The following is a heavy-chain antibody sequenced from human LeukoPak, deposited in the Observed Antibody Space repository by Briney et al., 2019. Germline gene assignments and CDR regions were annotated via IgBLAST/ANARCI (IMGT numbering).Heavy chain of an antibody. CDR1: GFTFSSYA. Sequence: PGGSLRLSCVASGFTFSSYAMTWVRQTPGKELQWVSGISGSGASTFYADSVKGRFTISRDNSKNTLYLQMNSLRAEDTAVYYCAKVGSYDSSGYIDYWGRGTLVTVSS. CDR2: ISGSGAST. CDR3: AKVGSYDSSGYIDY. V-gene: IGHV3-23*01. J-gene: IGHJ4*02. D-gene: IGHD3-22*01.